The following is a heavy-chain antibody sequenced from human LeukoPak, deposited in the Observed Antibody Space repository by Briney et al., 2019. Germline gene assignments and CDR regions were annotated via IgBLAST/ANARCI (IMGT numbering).Heavy chain of an antibody. CDR3: SSRSSSGWHNYYYYYMDV. V-gene: IGHV4-61*02. CDR2: IYTSGST. D-gene: IGHD6-19*01. CDR1: GGSISSGSYY. J-gene: IGHJ6*03. Sequence: SETLSLTCTVSGGSISSGSYYWSWIRQPAGTGLEWIGRIYTSGSTNYNPSLKSRVTISVHTSKNQFSLKLSSVTAADTAVYYGSSRSSSGWHNYYYYYMDVWGKGTTVTVSS.